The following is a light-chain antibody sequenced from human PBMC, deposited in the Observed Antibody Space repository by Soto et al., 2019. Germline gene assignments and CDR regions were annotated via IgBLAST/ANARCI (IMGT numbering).Light chain of an antibody. Sequence: DIGMTQSPDSLAVSLGARATINCKSSQSVLYSSNNKNYLAWYQQKPGQPPKLLIYWASTRESGVPDRFSGTGSETDFTLTISRLETEDFAVYYCQQYDNSPITFGQGTRLE. CDR1: QSVLYSSNNKNY. V-gene: IGKV4-1*01. J-gene: IGKJ5*01. CDR2: WAS. CDR3: QQYDNSPIT.